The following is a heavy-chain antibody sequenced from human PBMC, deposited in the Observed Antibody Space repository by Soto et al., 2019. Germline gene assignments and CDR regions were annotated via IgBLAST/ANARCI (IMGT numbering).Heavy chain of an antibody. V-gene: IGHV4-34*01. CDR2: INHSGST. CDR1: CGSFSGDY. CDR3: ARAITMIVGFVY. J-gene: IGHJ4*02. D-gene: IGHD3-22*01. Sequence: SETLSVTCAVYCGSFSGDYWSWIRQPPGKGLEWIGEINHSGSTNYNPSLKSRVTISVDTSKNQFSLKLSSVTAADTAVYYCARAITMIVGFVYWGQGTLVTVSS.